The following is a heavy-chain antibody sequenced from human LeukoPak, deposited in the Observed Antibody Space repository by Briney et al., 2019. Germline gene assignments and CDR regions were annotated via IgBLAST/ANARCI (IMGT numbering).Heavy chain of an antibody. CDR2: TYYRSKWYS. Sequence: SQTLSLTCVLSGDSVSSNRAAWNWIRQSPSRGLEWLGRTYYRSKWYSEYAVSVKSRISINPDPSKNQFSLQLKSVTLEDTAVYYCARSTGDIDYWGQGTLVTVSS. CDR3: ARSTGDIDY. V-gene: IGHV6-1*01. D-gene: IGHD2-21*02. J-gene: IGHJ4*02. CDR1: GDSVSSNRAA.